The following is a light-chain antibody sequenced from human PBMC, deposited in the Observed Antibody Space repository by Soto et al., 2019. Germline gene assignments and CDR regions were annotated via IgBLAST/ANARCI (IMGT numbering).Light chain of an antibody. V-gene: IGLV1-51*01. CDR1: TSNIGSHY. J-gene: IGLJ2*01. Sequence: QSVLTQPPSVSAAPGEKVNISCSGSTSNIGSHYVSWYQQFPRTAPKLLIYDDDRRPSGMPDRFSGSKSVTSATLGITGLETGDEADYYCATWDSSLNVVLFGGGTKLTVL. CDR3: ATWDSSLNVVL. CDR2: DDD.